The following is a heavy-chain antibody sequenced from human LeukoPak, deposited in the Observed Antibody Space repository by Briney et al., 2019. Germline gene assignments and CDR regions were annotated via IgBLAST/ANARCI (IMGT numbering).Heavy chain of an antibody. D-gene: IGHD3-22*01. CDR1: GGSISSYY. CDR3: ARDSRYYDSSGYNYYYYGMDV. V-gene: IGHV4-59*01. CDR2: IYYSGST. Sequence: ASETLSLTCTVSGGSISSYYWSWIRQPPGKGLEWIGYIYYSGSTNYNPSLKSRVTISVDTSKNQFSLKLSSVTAADTAVYYCARDSRYYDSSGYNYYYYGMDVWGQGTTVTVSS. J-gene: IGHJ6*02.